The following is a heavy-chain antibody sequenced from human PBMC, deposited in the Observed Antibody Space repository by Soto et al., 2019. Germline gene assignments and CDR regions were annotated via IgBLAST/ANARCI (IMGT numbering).Heavy chain of an antibody. CDR2: FFIGGNT. D-gene: IGHD3-22*01. J-gene: IGHJ4*02. CDR1: GGSISSSTYY. V-gene: IGHV4-39*07. Sequence: PSETLSLTCTVSGGSISSSTYYWGWMRQPPGKGLEWIASFFIGGNTYYNPSLKSRVTISVDTSKNQFSLELSSLRSEDTAVYYCASRTYYYDSSGDSADYWGQGTLVTVSS. CDR3: ASRTYYYDSSGDSADY.